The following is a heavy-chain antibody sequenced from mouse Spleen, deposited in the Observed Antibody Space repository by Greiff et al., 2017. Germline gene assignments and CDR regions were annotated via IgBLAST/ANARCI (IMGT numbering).Heavy chain of an antibody. Sequence: EVKLMESGGGLVKPGGSLKLSCAASGFTFSDYGMHWVRQAPEKGLEWVAYISSGSSTIYYADTVKGRFTISRDNAKNTLFLQMTSLRSEDTAMYYCARLYDYVLDYWGQGTTLTVSS. D-gene: IGHD2-4*01. CDR3: ARLYDYVLDY. V-gene: IGHV5-17*01. CDR2: ISSGSSTI. J-gene: IGHJ2*01. CDR1: GFTFSDYG.